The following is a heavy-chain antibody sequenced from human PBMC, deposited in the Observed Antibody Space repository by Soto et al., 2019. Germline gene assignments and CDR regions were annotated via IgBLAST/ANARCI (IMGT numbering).Heavy chain of an antibody. CDR2: MKPNSGTK. J-gene: IGHJ5*02. V-gene: IGHV1-8*01. D-gene: IGHD6-19*01. Sequence: QVQLVQSGGEVKKPGASVKVSCKASGDTFTRFDICLVRQASGPGLAWMVWMKPNSGTKDNAQKFQDRVTITRNTYISTAYMEVSSVRSDDTAIYYCARPYSSGWFLFTSWGQGTLVTVSS. CDR1: GDTFTRFD. CDR3: ARPYSSGWFLFTS.